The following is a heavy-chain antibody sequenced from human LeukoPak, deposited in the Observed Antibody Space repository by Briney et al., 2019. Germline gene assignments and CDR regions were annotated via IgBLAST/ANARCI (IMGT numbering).Heavy chain of an antibody. J-gene: IGHJ5*02. CDR2: INSDGSST. Sequence: GGSLRLSCAASGFTFSSYWMHWVRQAPGKGLVWVSRINSDGSSTSHADSVKGRFTISRDNAKNTLYLQMNSLRAEDTAVYYCARAAVRAYNWFDPWGQGTLVTVSS. D-gene: IGHD3-10*01. V-gene: IGHV3-74*01. CDR1: GFTFSSYW. CDR3: ARAAVRAYNWFDP.